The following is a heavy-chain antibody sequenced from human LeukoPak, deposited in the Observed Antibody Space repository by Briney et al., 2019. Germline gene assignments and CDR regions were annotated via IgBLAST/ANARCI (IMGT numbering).Heavy chain of an antibody. CDR3: ASTGSGSTDF. Sequence: SSETLSLTCTVSGDSITSFYWSWIRQPPEKGLEWIGSVYYSGITNYNPSLKSRVTMSVDTSKKQFSLDLNSVTAADTAVYYCASTGSGSTDFWGQGTLVTVSS. CDR2: VYYSGIT. J-gene: IGHJ4*02. D-gene: IGHD1-26*01. V-gene: IGHV4-59*01. CDR1: GDSITSFY.